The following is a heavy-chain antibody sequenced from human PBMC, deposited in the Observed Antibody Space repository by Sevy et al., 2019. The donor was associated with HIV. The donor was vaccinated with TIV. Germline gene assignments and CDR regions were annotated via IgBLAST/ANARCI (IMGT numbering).Heavy chain of an antibody. V-gene: IGHV3-23*01. Sequence: GGSLRLSCAASGFTFSSYAMSWVRQAPGKGLEWVSAISGSGGSTDYADSVKGRFTISRDNSKNTLFLQLNSLRGEDSAVYYCAKGSRITVARTDFDYWGQGTLVTVSS. J-gene: IGHJ4*02. CDR1: GFTFSSYA. CDR3: AKGSRITVARTDFDY. D-gene: IGHD6-19*01. CDR2: ISGSGGST.